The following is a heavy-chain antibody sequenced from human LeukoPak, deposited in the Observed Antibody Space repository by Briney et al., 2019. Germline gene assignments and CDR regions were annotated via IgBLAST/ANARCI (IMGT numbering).Heavy chain of an antibody. CDR1: GFNFSTYW. CDR3: ARHLTTADY. J-gene: IGHJ4*02. Sequence: GGSLRLSCATAGFNFSTYWMNWVRQAPGKGLEWVANIKFDGSDKYYVDSVKGRFTISRDNAKNSLYLQMNSLRDEDTALYYCARHLTTADYWGQGTLVTVSS. D-gene: IGHD1-14*01. V-gene: IGHV3-7*01. CDR2: IKFDGSDK.